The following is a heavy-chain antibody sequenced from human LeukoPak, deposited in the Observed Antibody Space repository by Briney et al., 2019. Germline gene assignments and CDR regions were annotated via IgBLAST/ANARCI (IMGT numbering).Heavy chain of an antibody. J-gene: IGHJ3*02. CDR1: GFTFSSYW. D-gene: IGHD3-3*01. Sequence: GGSLRLSCAASGFTFSSYWMSWVRQAPGKGLEWVANIKQDGSEKYYVDSVKGRFTISRDNAKNSLYLQMNSLRAEDTAVYYCAREVVGYDFWSGYGSVAAPHDAFDIWGQGTMVTVSS. V-gene: IGHV3-7*01. CDR3: AREVVGYDFWSGYGSVAAPHDAFDI. CDR2: IKQDGSEK.